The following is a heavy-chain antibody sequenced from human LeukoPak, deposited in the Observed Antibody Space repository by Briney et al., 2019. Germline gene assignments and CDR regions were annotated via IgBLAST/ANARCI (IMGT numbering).Heavy chain of an antibody. J-gene: IGHJ4*02. V-gene: IGHV4-39*07. CDR2: IYYSGST. Sequence: SETLSLTCTVSGVSISSSSYYWGWIRQPPGKGLEWIGSIYYSGSTYYNPSLKSRVTISVDTSRNQFSLKLSSVTAADTAVYYCARGLPPPLHFDYWGLGTLVTVSS. CDR1: GVSISSSSYY. D-gene: IGHD2-15*01. CDR3: ARGLPPPLHFDY.